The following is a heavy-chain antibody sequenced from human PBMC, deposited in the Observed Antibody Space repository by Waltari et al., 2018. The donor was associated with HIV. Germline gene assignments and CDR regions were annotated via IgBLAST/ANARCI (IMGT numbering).Heavy chain of an antibody. D-gene: IGHD4-17*01. CDR3: ARNGDYAPAY. J-gene: IGHJ4*02. CDR2: ITPIFKTT. CDR1: GDPFRTYT. V-gene: IGHV1-69*01. Sequence: QVQLVQSGAEVRKPGSSVKVSCRAYGDPFRTYTITWVGQAPGQGLEWMGGITPIFKTTKYAQKFQGRVTLTADESTRTTYMELTSLRSDDTAMYYCARNGDYAPAYWGQGTLVTVSS.